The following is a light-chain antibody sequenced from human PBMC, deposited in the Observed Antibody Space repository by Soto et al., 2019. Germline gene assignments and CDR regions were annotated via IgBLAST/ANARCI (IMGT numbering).Light chain of an antibody. Sequence: DVVMTQSPLSLPVTLGQPASISCRSSHSLAYSDGNTYLNWFQQRPGQSPRRLIYKVSNRDSGVPDRFSGSGSGTDFTLKISRVEAEDVGVYYCMQGAHPYTFGQGTKLEIK. CDR3: MQGAHPYT. J-gene: IGKJ2*01. V-gene: IGKV2-30*01. CDR2: KVS. CDR1: HSLAYSDGNTY.